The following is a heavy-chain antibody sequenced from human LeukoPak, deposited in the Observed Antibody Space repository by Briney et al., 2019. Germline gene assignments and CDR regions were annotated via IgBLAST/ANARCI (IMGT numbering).Heavy chain of an antibody. CDR3: ARTAMARGVIITYYYYYYYMDV. CDR2: INHSGST. J-gene: IGHJ6*03. D-gene: IGHD3-10*01. Sequence: SETLSLTCAVYGGSFSGYYWSWIRQPPGKGLEWIGEINHSGSTNYNPSLKSRVTISVDTSKNQFSLKLSSVTAADTAVYYCARTAMARGVIITYYYYYYYMDVWGKGTTVTISS. CDR1: GGSFSGYY. V-gene: IGHV4-34*01.